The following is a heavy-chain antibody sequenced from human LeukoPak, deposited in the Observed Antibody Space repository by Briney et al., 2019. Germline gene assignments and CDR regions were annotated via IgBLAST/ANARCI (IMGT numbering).Heavy chain of an antibody. J-gene: IGHJ4*02. CDR3: AKGSPTRWYSSSPTFDY. CDR1: GFQFKGFA. V-gene: IGHV3-30*02. CDR2: IRHDGNDK. Sequence: GGSLRIYGVAPGFQFKGFAMHWAGQAPGKGLEGVDLIRHDGNDKYYAETVKGRFTISRDNSKNSLYLQMNSLRAEDTAVYYCAKGSPTRWYSSSPTFDYWGQGTLVTVSS. D-gene: IGHD6-6*01.